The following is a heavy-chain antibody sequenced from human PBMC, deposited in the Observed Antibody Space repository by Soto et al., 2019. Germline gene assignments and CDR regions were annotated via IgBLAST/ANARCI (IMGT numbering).Heavy chain of an antibody. Sequence: GGSLRLSCAASGFTFSSYGMHWVRQAPGKGLEWVAVISYDGSNKYYADSVKGRFTISRDNSKNTLYLQMNSLRAEDTAVYYCANFPSYSSSSYYYYYYGMDVWGQGTTVTVSS. CDR2: ISYDGSNK. CDR3: ANFPSYSSSSYYYYYYGMDV. D-gene: IGHD6-6*01. V-gene: IGHV3-30*18. J-gene: IGHJ6*02. CDR1: GFTFSSYG.